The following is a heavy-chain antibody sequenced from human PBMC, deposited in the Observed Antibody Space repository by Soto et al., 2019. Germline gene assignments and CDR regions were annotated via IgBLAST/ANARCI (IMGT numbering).Heavy chain of an antibody. CDR2: ISYDGATQ. D-gene: IGHD2-21*02. CDR3: ATKARVTNYLFYGMDV. J-gene: IGHJ6*02. V-gene: IGHV3-30*03. Sequence: WGSLRLSCEVSGLTSNTSGIHLIRHAPFKGLEWLAVISYDGATQYYGDTVKGRFTISRDNSKNTLFLHMGRLRAEDTAMYYCATKARVTNYLFYGMDVWGLGTTVTVSS. CDR1: GLTSNTSG.